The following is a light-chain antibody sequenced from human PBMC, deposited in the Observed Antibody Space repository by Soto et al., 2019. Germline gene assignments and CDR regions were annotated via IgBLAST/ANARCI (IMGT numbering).Light chain of an antibody. CDR2: EVS. CDR3: SSYTNSITGV. J-gene: IGLJ3*02. Sequence: QSALTQPASVSGSHGQSITISCTGTSSDIGGYNHVSWYQHHPGKAPQLIIYEVSNRPSGVSNRFSGSKSGNTASLTISGLQAEDEADYYCSSYTNSITGVFGGGTKLTVL. CDR1: SSDIGGYNH. V-gene: IGLV2-14*01.